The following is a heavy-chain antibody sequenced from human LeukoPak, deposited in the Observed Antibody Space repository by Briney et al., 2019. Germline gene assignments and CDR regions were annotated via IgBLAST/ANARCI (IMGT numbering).Heavy chain of an antibody. D-gene: IGHD3-22*01. CDR3: ARACYDSSGYYSPFDY. CDR1: GGSFSVYY. CDR2: INHSGST. V-gene: IGHV4-34*01. Sequence: PSETLSLTCAVYGGSFSVYYWSWIRQPPGKGLEWIGEINHSGSTNYNPSLKSRVTISVDTSKNQFSLKLSSVTAADTAVYYCARACYDSSGYYSPFDYWGQGTLVTVSS. J-gene: IGHJ4*02.